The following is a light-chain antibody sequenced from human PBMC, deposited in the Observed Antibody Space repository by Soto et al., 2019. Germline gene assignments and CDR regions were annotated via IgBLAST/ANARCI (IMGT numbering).Light chain of an antibody. CDR2: AAS. J-gene: IGKJ1*01. CDR3: QQSYSIWWT. Sequence: DIQMTQAPSSLSASVGDRVTISCRASQSISRYLNWFQQKPGKAPKLLIYAASSLQSGVPSRFSGSGSGTNFTLTIDSLQPEDFATYYCQQSYSIWWTFGQGTKVDIK. CDR1: QSISRY. V-gene: IGKV1-39*01.